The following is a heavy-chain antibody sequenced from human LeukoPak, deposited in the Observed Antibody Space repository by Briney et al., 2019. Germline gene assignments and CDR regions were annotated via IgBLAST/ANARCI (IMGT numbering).Heavy chain of an antibody. J-gene: IGHJ4*02. CDR1: DDSISSSDYY. D-gene: IGHD3-10*01. CDR2: IYYTGST. Sequence: PSETLSLTCTVSDDSISSSDYYWDWIRQPPGKGLEWIGSIYYTGSTHYNPSLKSRVTISVDTSKNHFSLKLNSVTATDTAVYYCARHGGSGAPDNWGQGTLVTASS. CDR3: ARHGGSGAPDN. V-gene: IGHV4-39*01.